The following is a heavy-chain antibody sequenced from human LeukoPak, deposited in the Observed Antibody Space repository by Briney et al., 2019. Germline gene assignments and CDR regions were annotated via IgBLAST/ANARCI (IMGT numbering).Heavy chain of an antibody. CDR3: ATYTHWVAGDV. J-gene: IGHJ6*02. V-gene: IGHV3-7*01. CDR2: MNQDGSAK. D-gene: IGHD3-16*01. Sequence: GGSLRLSCAASGFTVSDSWMSWVRQAPGNGLEGVANMNQDGSAKGYVDSVKGRFTISRDNARSSLYLQMSSLRPEDTAVYYCATYTHWVAGDVWGQGTTVTVSS. CDR1: GFTVSDSW.